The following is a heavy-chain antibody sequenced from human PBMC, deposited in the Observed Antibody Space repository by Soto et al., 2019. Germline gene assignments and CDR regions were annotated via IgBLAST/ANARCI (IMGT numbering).Heavy chain of an antibody. D-gene: IGHD4-17*01. CDR1: GFSFSDSN. CDR3: VKGSLPGDYERNFDS. V-gene: IGHV3-30*18. J-gene: IGHJ4*02. Sequence: QVQLVESGGGVVQPGRSLRLSCAASGFSFSDSNMHWVHKAPGKGLQWVARISKEGTFKYYADSVKGRFTISRDNSENTLYLQINSLSAEDTAVYFCVKGSLPGDYERNFDSWGQGILVTVSS. CDR2: ISKEGTFK.